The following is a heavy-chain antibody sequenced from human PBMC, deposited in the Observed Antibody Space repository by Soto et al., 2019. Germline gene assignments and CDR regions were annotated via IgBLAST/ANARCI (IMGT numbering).Heavy chain of an antibody. CDR1: GFTFSSYA. Sequence: EVQLLESGGGLVQPGGSLRLSCAASGFTFSSYAMNWVRQAPGKGLEWVSVISGSGGSTYYADPVKGRFTISRGNSKNTLYLQMNSLRAEDTAVYYCARRSSSWYFDYWGQGTLVTVSS. V-gene: IGHV3-23*01. CDR2: ISGSGGST. D-gene: IGHD6-13*01. CDR3: ARRSSSWYFDY. J-gene: IGHJ4*02.